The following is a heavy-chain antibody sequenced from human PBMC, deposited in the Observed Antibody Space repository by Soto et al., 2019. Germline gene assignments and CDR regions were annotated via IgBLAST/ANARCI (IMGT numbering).Heavy chain of an antibody. D-gene: IGHD2-21*01. CDR3: ASRPGGDYPFFDY. Sequence: GGSLRLSCAASGFTFSSYGMHWVRQAPGKGLEWVAVISYDGSNKYYADSVKGRFTISRDNSKNTLYLQMNNLRAEDTAVYYCASRPGGDYPFFDYWGQGTLVTVSS. CDR2: ISYDGSNK. CDR1: GFTFSSYG. J-gene: IGHJ4*02. V-gene: IGHV3-30*03.